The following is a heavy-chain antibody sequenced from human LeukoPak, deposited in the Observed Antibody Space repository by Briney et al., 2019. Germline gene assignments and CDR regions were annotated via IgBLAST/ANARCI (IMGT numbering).Heavy chain of an antibody. J-gene: IGHJ4*02. CDR1: GYTFTDYY. D-gene: IGHD2-2*01. CDR3: ARANFLYCSSTSCLFDY. CDR2: INPNDGDT. Sequence: ASVKVSCKASGYTFTDYYMHWVRQAPGQGFEWMGWINPNDGDTYYAQKFQGRVTMTRDTSISTAHMGVRRLRSDDTAVYYCARANFLYCSSTSCLFDYWGQGTLVTVSS. V-gene: IGHV1-2*02.